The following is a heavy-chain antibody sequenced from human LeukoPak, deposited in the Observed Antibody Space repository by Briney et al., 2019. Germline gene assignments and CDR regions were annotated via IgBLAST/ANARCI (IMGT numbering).Heavy chain of an antibody. CDR1: GFTFSSYW. J-gene: IGHJ3*02. CDR2: IKQDGSEK. Sequence: PGGSLRLSCAASGFTFSSYWMSWVRQAPGKGLEWVANIKQDGSEKYYVDSVKGRFTISRDNAKNSLYLQMNSLRAEDTAVYYCARYCSSTSCNDAFDMWGQGTMVTVSS. CDR3: ARYCSSTSCNDAFDM. V-gene: IGHV3-7*01. D-gene: IGHD2-2*01.